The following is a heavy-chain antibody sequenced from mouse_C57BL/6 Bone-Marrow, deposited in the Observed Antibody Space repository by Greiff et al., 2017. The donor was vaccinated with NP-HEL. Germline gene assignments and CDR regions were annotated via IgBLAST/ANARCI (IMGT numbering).Heavy chain of an antibody. CDR1: GYTFTSYW. J-gene: IGHJ4*01. D-gene: IGHD1-1*01. V-gene: IGHV1-50*01. Sequence: QVQLQQPGAELVKPGASVKLSCKASGYTFTSYWMQWVKQRPGQGLEWIGEIDPSDSYTNYNQKFKGKATLTVDTSSSTAYMQLSSLTSEDSAVYYCAPITTVKFYAMDYWGQGTSVTVSS. CDR2: IDPSDSYT. CDR3: APITTVKFYAMDY.